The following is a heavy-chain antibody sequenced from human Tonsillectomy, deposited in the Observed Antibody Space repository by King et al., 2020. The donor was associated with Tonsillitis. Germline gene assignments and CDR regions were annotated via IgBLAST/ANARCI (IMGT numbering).Heavy chain of an antibody. J-gene: IGHJ2*01. CDR2: SSSSSIYI. D-gene: IGHD4-17*01. V-gene: IGHV3-21*01. Sequence: VQLVESGGGLVKPGGSRRLSCAASGFTFSSYSMNWVRQAPGKGLEGVSSSSSSSIYIYYADSVKDRLTISRDNAKNSLYLQMNSLRAEDTAVYYCARETVTIGYWYFDLWGRGTLVTVSS. CDR1: GFTFSSYS. CDR3: ARETVTIGYWYFDL.